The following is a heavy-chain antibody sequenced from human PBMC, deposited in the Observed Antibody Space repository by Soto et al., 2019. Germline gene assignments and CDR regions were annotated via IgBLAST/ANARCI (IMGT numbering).Heavy chain of an antibody. Sequence: PSETLSLTCTVSGDSISTDYWSWIRQSPGKGLEWIGFIYYGGSTNYNPSLKSRVTISVDTPKNQFSLTLSSVTAADTAVYYCAKNWNWGSLVHWGQGTLVTVSS. CDR2: IYYGGST. V-gene: IGHV4-59*08. J-gene: IGHJ4*02. CDR1: GDSISTDY. CDR3: AKNWNWGSLVH. D-gene: IGHD7-27*01.